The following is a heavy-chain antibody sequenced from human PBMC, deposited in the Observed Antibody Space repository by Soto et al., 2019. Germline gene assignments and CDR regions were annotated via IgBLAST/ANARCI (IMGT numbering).Heavy chain of an antibody. D-gene: IGHD6-19*01. V-gene: IGHV3-23*01. J-gene: IGHJ4*02. CDR1: GFTFSSYA. CDR2: ISGSGGST. Sequence: GGSLRLSCAASGFTFSSYAMSWVRQAPGKGLEWVSAISGSGGSTYYADSVKGRFTISRDNSKNTLYLQMNSLRAEDTAVYYCANLEAPLTYIAVAGKVDYWGQGTLVTVSS. CDR3: ANLEAPLTYIAVAGKVDY.